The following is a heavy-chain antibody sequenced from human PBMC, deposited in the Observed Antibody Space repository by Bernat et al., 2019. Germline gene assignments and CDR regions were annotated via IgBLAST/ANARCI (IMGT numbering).Heavy chain of an antibody. CDR2: IYSGGST. CDR1: GFTVSSNY. CDR3: ARDSHRGLGAFDI. V-gene: IGHV3-53*01. D-gene: IGHD3-16*01. J-gene: IGHJ3*02. Sequence: EVQLVESGGGLIQPGGSLRLSCAASGFTVSSNYMSWVRQAPGKGLEWVSVIYSGGSTYYADSVKGRFTISRDNSNNTLYLQMNSLRAEDTAVYYCARDSHRGLGAFDIWGQGTMVTVSS.